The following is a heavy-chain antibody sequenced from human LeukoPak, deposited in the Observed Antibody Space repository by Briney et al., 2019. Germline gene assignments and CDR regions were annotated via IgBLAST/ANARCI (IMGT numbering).Heavy chain of an antibody. CDR2: ISCDGQKK. Sequence: PGGSLRLSCAASGFTFSNYAMHWVRQAPGKGLEWVAVISCDGQKKYSADAVKGRFTISRDNSKNTVYLEMNSLRAEDTAVYHCARVGSDWGQGTLVTVSS. D-gene: IGHD1-1*01. CDR1: GFTFSNYA. CDR3: ARVGSD. J-gene: IGHJ4*02. V-gene: IGHV3-30*04.